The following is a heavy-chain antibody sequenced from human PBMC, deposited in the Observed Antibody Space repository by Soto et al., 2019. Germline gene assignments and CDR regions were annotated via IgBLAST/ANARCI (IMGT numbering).Heavy chain of an antibody. J-gene: IGHJ6*02. D-gene: IGHD5-12*01. CDR1: GGTFSSYA. V-gene: IGHV1-69*12. CDR2: IIPIFDTA. Sequence: QVQLVQSGAEVKKPGSSVRVSCKASGGTFSSYAISWVRQAPGQGLEWMGGIIPIFDTADYAQKFQGRGTITADESTSTAYMVLSSLRSEDTAVYYCATHPMATITYYSGMDVWGQGTTVTVSS. CDR3: ATHPMATITYYSGMDV.